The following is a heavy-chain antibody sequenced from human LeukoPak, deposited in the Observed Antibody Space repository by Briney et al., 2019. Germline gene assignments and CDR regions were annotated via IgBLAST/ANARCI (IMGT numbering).Heavy chain of an antibody. CDR1: GFTGSSHY. CDR3: ARAAMVRGVDYFDY. D-gene: IGHD3-10*01. J-gene: IGHJ4*02. CDR2: IYRGDAT. Sequence: PGGSLRLSCVASGFTGSSHYMSWVRQAPGKGLEWVSVIYRGDATYYADSVKGRFTIYRDNSMNTLYLQMNSLRAEDTAVYYCARAAMVRGVDYFDYWGQGTLVTVSS. V-gene: IGHV3-53*01.